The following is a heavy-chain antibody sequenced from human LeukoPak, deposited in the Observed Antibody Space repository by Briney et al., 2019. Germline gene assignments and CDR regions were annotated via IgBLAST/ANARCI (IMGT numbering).Heavy chain of an antibody. CDR1: GFTLSTYG. D-gene: IGHD5-18*01. Sequence: GGSLRLSCAASGFTLSTYGMHWVRQAPGKGLEWVAFIRYDGSNKYYADSVKGRFTISRDNSKNTLYLQMNSLRAEDTAVYYCAKVSSGYSYGYDAFDIWGQGTMVTVSS. J-gene: IGHJ3*02. CDR2: IRYDGSNK. CDR3: AKVSSGYSYGYDAFDI. V-gene: IGHV3-30*02.